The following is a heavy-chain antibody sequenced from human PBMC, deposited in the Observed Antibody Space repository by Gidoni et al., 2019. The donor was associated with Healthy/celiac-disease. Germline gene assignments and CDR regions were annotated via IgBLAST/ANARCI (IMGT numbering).Heavy chain of an antibody. CDR3: ARGRQELELLYYFDY. J-gene: IGHJ4*02. CDR1: RGSITSSNW. Sequence: QVQLKESGPGLVKPSWTLSLTCAVSRGSITSSNWWSWVRQPPGKGLEWIGEICHSGRTRYNPSLKSRVTISVDQSKNQFSLKLSSVTAADTAVYYCARGRQELELLYYFDYWGQGTLVTVSS. CDR2: ICHSGRT. D-gene: IGHD1-7*01. V-gene: IGHV4-4*02.